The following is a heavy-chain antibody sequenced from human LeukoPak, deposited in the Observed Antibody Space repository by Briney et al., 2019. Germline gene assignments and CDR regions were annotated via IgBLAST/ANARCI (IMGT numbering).Heavy chain of an antibody. J-gene: IGHJ4*02. CDR1: GFTFSGSA. Sequence: GGSLRLSCAASGFTFSGSAMHWVRQASGKGLEWVGRIRSKANSYATAYAASVNGRFTISRDDSKNTAYLQMNSLKTEDTAVYYCTSPSRRYGDLDYWGQGTLVTVSS. CDR2: IRSKANSYAT. V-gene: IGHV3-73*01. D-gene: IGHD4-17*01. CDR3: TSPSRRYGDLDY.